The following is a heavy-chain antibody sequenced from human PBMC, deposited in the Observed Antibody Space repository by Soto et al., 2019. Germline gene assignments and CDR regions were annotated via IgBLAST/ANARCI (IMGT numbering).Heavy chain of an antibody. D-gene: IGHD1-26*01. CDR1: GGSFSGYY. J-gene: IGHJ6*02. CDR3: ARVPPRSYYRYYSSGMDV. CDR2: INHSGST. V-gene: IGHV4-34*01. Sequence: SETLSLTCAVYGGSFSGYYWSWIRQPPGKGLEWIGEINHSGSTNYNPSLKSRVTISVDTSKNQFSLKLSSVTASYTSVYYCARVPPRSYYRYYSSGMDVCGQGTTGPAP.